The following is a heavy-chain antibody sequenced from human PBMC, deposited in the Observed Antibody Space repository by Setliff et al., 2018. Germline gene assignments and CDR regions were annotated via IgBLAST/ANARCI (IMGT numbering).Heavy chain of an antibody. J-gene: IGHJ4*02. CDR1: GGSISGSSHY. V-gene: IGHV4-39*01. D-gene: IGHD3-16*01. Sequence: PSETLSLTCTVSGGSISGSSHYWAWIRQSPGKGLEWLGDVYYTGSAHWNPSLKSRVIISVDTSKNQFSLTLSSVTAADTAVYYCARLPNYVWGSPVDYWGQGTLVTVSS. CDR2: VYYTGSA. CDR3: ARLPNYVWGSPVDY.